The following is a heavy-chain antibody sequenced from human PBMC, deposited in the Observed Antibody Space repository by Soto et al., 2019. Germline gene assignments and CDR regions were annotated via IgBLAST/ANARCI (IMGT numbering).Heavy chain of an antibody. V-gene: IGHV4-4*02. CDR3: ARGGLTFGGGP. CDR2: IYHSGST. Sequence: QVLLQESGPGLVKPSGTLSLTCAVSGGSITSSNWWSWVRQPPGKGLEWIGEIYHSGSTNYNPSQKSRVPMSVDKPKTQFSLKLSSVAAADRAVYYCARGGLTFGGGPWGQGTLVTVSS. D-gene: IGHD3-16*01. J-gene: IGHJ5*02. CDR1: GGSITSSNW.